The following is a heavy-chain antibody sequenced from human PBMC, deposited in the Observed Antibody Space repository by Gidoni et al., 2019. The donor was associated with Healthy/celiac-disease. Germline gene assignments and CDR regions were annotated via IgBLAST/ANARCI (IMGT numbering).Heavy chain of an antibody. D-gene: IGHD1-20*01. J-gene: IGHJ6*02. CDR1: GFTFSSSA. CDR3: AASRGITGTTFYYYYYGMDV. Sequence: QMQLVQSGPEVKKPGTSVKVSCKASGFTFSSSAVQWVRQARGQRLEWIGWIVVGSGNTNYAQKFQERVTITRDMSTSTAYMELSSLRSEDTAVYYCAASRGITGTTFYYYYYGMDVWGQGTTVTVSS. CDR2: IVVGSGNT. V-gene: IGHV1-58*01.